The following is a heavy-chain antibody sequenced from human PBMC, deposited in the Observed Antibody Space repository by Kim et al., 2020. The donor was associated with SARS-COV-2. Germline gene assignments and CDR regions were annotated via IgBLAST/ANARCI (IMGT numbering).Heavy chain of an antibody. CDR3: AKDRGAFTIFGVVIKVHYGMDV. Sequence: GGSLRLSCAASGFTFSSYGMHWVRQAPGKGLEWVAVISYDGSNKYYADSVKGRFTISRDNSKNTLYLQMNSLRAEDTAVYYCAKDRGAFTIFGVVIKVHYGMDVWGQGTTVTVSS. J-gene: IGHJ6*02. CDR1: GFTFSSYG. CDR2: ISYDGSNK. V-gene: IGHV3-30*18. D-gene: IGHD3-3*01.